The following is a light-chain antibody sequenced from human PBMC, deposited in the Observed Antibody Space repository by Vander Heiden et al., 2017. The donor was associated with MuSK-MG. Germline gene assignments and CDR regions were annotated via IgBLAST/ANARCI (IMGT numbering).Light chain of an antibody. CDR2: WAS. CDR3: QQYYSTPQT. CDR1: QTVLYSSNTKNY. J-gene: IGKJ1*01. V-gene: IGKV4-1*01. Sequence: DIVMTQSPASLAVSLGARAPINCKSSQTVLYSSNTKNYLAWYQQKPGQPPKLLIYWASTRESGVPDRFSGSGSGTDFTLTISSLQAEDVAVYYCQQYYSTPQTFGQGTKVEI.